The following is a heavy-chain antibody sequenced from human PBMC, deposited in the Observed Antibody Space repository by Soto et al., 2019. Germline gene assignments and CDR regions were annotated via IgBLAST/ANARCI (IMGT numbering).Heavy chain of an antibody. CDR3: AREYSNSPEAFDY. V-gene: IGHV4-61*01. D-gene: IGHD6-6*01. Sequence: SETQSHTCTVSDGYVKSDYYYWSWNRQPPGKGLEWIGYIYYTGSTNYNPSLESRVTISLDTSRNQFSLKLSSVTAADTAVFYCAREYSNSPEAFDYWGQGALVTVSS. J-gene: IGHJ4*02. CDR2: IYYTGST. CDR1: DGYVKSDYYY.